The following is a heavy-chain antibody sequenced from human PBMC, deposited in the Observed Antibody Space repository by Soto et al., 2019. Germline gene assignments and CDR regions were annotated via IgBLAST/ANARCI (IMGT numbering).Heavy chain of an antibody. CDR3: AKSITARPFDY. CDR1: GFTFSSYA. D-gene: IGHD6-6*01. Sequence: EVQLLESGGGLVQPGGSLRLSCTASGFTFSSYAMSWVRQAPGKGLEWVSAISGSGGNTYYADSVKGRFTISRDNSKNTLYRQMNSLRAEDTAVYYCAKSITARPFDYWGQGALVTASS. J-gene: IGHJ4*02. V-gene: IGHV3-23*01. CDR2: ISGSGGNT.